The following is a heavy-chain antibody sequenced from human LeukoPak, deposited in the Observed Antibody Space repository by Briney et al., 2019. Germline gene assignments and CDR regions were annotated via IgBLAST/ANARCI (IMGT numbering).Heavy chain of an antibody. D-gene: IGHD3-22*01. Sequence: GGSLRLSCAVSGITLSNYGMTWVRQAPGKGLEWVAGISDTGGRTNYADSVKGRFTISRGNSKNTLYLQMNSLRAEDTAVYYCAKHDPRRVVITNWFDPWGQGTLVTVSS. J-gene: IGHJ5*02. CDR1: GITLSNYG. CDR3: AKHDPRRVVITNWFDP. V-gene: IGHV3-23*01. CDR2: ISDTGGRT.